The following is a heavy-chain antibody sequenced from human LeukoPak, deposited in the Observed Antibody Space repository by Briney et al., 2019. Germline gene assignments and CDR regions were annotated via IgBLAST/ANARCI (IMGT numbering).Heavy chain of an antibody. CDR3: ASRASCGGDCYQFDY. CDR1: GFTFSNYN. J-gene: IGHJ4*02. CDR2: ISSSGSYI. Sequence: GGSLRLSCAASGFTFSNYNMNWVRQAPGKGLERVSSISSSGSYIYYADSMKGRFTISRDNAKNSLYLQMNSLRAEDTAVYYCASRASCGGDCYQFDYWGQGTLVTVSS. D-gene: IGHD2-21*02. V-gene: IGHV3-21*01.